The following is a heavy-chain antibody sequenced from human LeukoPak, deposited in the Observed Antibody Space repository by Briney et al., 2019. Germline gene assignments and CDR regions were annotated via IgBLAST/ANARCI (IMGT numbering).Heavy chain of an antibody. CDR1: GFTFSNYA. CDR3: AKGSRDSGSYLGYLDF. CDR2: ISGGGGNR. Sequence: GGFLRLSCAASGFTFSNYAINWVRQAPGKGLEWVIGISGGGGNRYYADSVKGRFTISRDSSRNMVFLRMNSLRASDTAVYFCAKGSRDSGSYLGYLDFWGQGTLVTVSS. J-gene: IGHJ4*02. V-gene: IGHV3-23*01. D-gene: IGHD1-26*01.